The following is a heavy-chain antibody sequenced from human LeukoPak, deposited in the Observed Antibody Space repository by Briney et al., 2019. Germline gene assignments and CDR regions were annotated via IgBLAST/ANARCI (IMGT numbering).Heavy chain of an antibody. D-gene: IGHD3-3*01. J-gene: IGHJ4*02. CDR2: IRYDGSNK. Sequence: GGSLRLSCAASGFTFSSYGMHWVRQAPGKGLEWVAFIRYDGSNKYYADSVKGRFTISRDNSKNTLYLQMNSLRAEDTAVYYCAIALTIFGVVPFDYWGQGTLVTVSS. CDR3: AIALTIFGVVPFDY. V-gene: IGHV3-30*02. CDR1: GFTFSSYG.